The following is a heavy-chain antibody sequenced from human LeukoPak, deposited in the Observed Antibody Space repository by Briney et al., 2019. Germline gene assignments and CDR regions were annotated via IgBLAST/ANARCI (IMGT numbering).Heavy chain of an antibody. CDR2: IYSGGST. Sequence: GGSLRLSCAASGFTVSSNYMSWVRQAPGKGLEWVSVIYSGGSTYYADSVKGRFTISRDNSKNTLYLQMSSLRAEDTAVYYCASELRYFDWLLGPDYGMDVWGQGTTVTVSS. D-gene: IGHD3-9*01. CDR1: GFTVSSNY. CDR3: ASELRYFDWLLGPDYGMDV. J-gene: IGHJ6*02. V-gene: IGHV3-53*01.